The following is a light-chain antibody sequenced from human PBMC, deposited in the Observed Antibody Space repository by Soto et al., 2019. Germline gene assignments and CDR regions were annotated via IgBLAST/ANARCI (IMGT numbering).Light chain of an antibody. CDR1: QSVSNNY. CDR3: QQYAGSPWT. V-gene: IGKV3-20*01. Sequence: IFLTQSPCTVSVFVGVRAALCSSASQSVSNNYLAWYQQKPGQAPRLLIYGASNRATGIPDRFSGSGSGTDFTLTISRLEPEDFAVYYCQQYAGSPWTFGQGTKVDIK. J-gene: IGKJ1*01. CDR2: GAS.